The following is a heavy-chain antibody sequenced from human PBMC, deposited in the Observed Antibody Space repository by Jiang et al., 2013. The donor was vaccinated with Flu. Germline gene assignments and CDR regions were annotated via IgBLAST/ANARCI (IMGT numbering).Heavy chain of an antibody. CDR3: AKGSGYDYWDYFDY. J-gene: IGHJ4*02. Sequence: LEWVAFIRYDGSNKYYADSVKGRFTISRDNSKNTLYLQMNSLRAEDTAVYYCAKGSGYDYWDYFDYWGQGTLVTVSS. D-gene: IGHD5-12*01. CDR2: IRYDGSNK. V-gene: IGHV3-30*02.